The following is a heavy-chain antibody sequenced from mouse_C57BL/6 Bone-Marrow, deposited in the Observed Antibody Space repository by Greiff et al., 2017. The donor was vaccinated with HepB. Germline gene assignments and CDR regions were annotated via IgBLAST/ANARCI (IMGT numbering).Heavy chain of an antibody. CDR2: ISYDGSN. Sequence: EVQRVESGPGLVKPSQSLSLTCSVTGYSITSGYYWNWIRQFPGNKLEWMGYISYDGSNNYNPSLKNRISITRDTSKNQFFLKLNSVTTEDTATYYCAREITTVVATGDYWGQGTTLTVSS. V-gene: IGHV3-6*01. CDR1: GYSITSGYY. J-gene: IGHJ2*01. D-gene: IGHD1-1*01. CDR3: AREITTVVATGDY.